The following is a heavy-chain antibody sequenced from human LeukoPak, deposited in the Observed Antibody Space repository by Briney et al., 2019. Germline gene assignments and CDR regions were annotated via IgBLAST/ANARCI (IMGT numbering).Heavy chain of an antibody. CDR1: GYTFTSYD. V-gene: IGHV1-69*13. CDR3: ARVGDSSSLHTFDY. D-gene: IGHD6-6*01. CDR2: IIPIFGTA. J-gene: IGHJ4*02. Sequence: SVKVSCKASGYTFTSYDINWVRQAPGQGLEWMGGIIPIFGTANYAQKFQGRVTITADESTSTAYMELSSLRSEDTAVYYCARVGDSSSLHTFDYWGQGTLVTVSS.